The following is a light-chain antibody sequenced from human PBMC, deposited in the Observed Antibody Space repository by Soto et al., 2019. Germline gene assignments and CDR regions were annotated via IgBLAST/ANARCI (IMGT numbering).Light chain of an antibody. Sequence: EIVMTQSPATLSVSPGERVTLSCRASQSVGSNLAWYQQKPGQVPRLLIYGESSRATGIPTTFSGSGSGAEFTLTISSPQSEDFEIYYCQQYSKWPFTFGQGTKVDIK. CDR2: GES. J-gene: IGKJ2*01. V-gene: IGKV3-15*01. CDR1: QSVGSN. CDR3: QQYSKWPFT.